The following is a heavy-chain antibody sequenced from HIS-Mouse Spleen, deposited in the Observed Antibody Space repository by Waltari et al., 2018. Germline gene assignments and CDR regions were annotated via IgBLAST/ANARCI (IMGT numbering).Heavy chain of an antibody. D-gene: IGHD6-13*01. CDR2: IYYSGST. CDR3: ARDRLGIAAAKAYYYYGMDV. J-gene: IGHJ6*02. CDR1: GGSISSRSYY. V-gene: IGHV4-39*07. Sequence: QLQLQESGPGLVKPSETLSLTCTVPGGSISSRSYYWGWIRQPPGKAREWIGSIYYSGSTYYNPSLKSRVTISVDTSKNQFSLKLSSVTAADTAVYYCARDRLGIAAAKAYYYYGMDVWGQGTTVTVSS.